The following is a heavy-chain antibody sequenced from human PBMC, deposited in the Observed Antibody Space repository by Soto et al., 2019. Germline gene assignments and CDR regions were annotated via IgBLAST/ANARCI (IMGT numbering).Heavy chain of an antibody. D-gene: IGHD3-22*01. J-gene: IGHJ4*02. CDR2: VNSDESST. CDR3: ARDGDGGYVSDLDY. Sequence: PGGSLRLSCAASGFSFSNYYMHWVRQAPGKGLVWVSRVNSDESSTTYADSVKGRFTISRDNAKKTLYLQMNSLRVEDTAVYYCARDGDGGYVSDLDYWGQGTLVTVSS. V-gene: IGHV3-74*03. CDR1: GFSFSNYY.